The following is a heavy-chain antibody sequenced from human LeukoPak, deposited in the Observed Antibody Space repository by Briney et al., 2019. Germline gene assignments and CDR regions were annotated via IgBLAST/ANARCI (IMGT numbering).Heavy chain of an antibody. CDR3: ARILPKGYSSNWYSDY. V-gene: IGHV5-10-1*01. CDR2: IDPSDSYT. CDR1: GYRFTSYW. Sequence: GESLKISCKGSGYRFTSYWISWVRQMPGKGLEWMGRIDPSDSYTNYSPSFQGHVTISADKSISTAYLQWSSLKASDTAMYYCARILPKGYSSNWYSDYWGQGTLVTVSS. D-gene: IGHD6-13*01. J-gene: IGHJ4*02.